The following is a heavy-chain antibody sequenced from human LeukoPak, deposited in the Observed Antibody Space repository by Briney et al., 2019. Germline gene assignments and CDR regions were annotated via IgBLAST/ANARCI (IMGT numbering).Heavy chain of an antibody. CDR2: INHSGST. J-gene: IGHJ6*04. CDR1: GGSFSGYY. CDR3: ARVLLKPYYYYGMDV. V-gene: IGHV4-34*01. Sequence: PSETLSLTCAVYGGSFSGYYWSWIRQPPGKGLEWIGEINHSGSTNYNPSHKSRVTISVDTSKNQFSLKLSSVTAADTAVYYCARVLLKPYYYYGMDVWGKGTTVTVSS.